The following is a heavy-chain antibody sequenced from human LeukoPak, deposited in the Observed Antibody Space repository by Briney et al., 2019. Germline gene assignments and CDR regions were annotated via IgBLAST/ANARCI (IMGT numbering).Heavy chain of an antibody. D-gene: IGHD5-12*01. CDR3: ARGWEGTYQYSGYGAGGY. V-gene: IGHV1-18*01. Sequence: AASVKVSCKASGYTFNNYGISWVRQAPGQELEWMGWISTYNGHTKYAQKLQGRVTMTTDTSTSTVYMELSSLRSEDTAVYYCARGWEGTYQYSGYGAGGYWGQGTLVTVSS. CDR2: ISTYNGHT. J-gene: IGHJ4*02. CDR1: GYTFNNYG.